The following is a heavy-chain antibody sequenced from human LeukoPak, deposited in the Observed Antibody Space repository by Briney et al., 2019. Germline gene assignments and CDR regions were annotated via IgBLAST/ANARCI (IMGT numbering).Heavy chain of an antibody. V-gene: IGHV3-21*01. J-gene: IGHJ4*02. Sequence: GGSLRLSCTASGFTFSSYSMNWVRQAPGKGLEWVSSISSSSSYIYYADSVKGRFTISRDNAKNSLYLQMNSLRAEDTAVYYCAKFIAAPFYFDYWGQGTLVTVSS. D-gene: IGHD6-13*01. CDR3: AKFIAAPFYFDY. CDR2: ISSSSSYI. CDR1: GFTFSSYS.